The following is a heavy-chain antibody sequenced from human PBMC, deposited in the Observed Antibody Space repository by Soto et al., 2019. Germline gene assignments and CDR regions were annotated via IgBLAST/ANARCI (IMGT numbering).Heavy chain of an antibody. D-gene: IGHD4-17*01. CDR1: GYTFSSYD. CDR2: ISTQSGNK. V-gene: IGHV1-8*01. J-gene: IGHJ4*02. Sequence: QVQLVQSGAEVKKPGASVKLACKTSGYTFSSYDINWVRQGTGQGLEWMGGISTQSGNKGYAQKFQGRITMTRDTSISTAYMELSSLRSDDTALYYCARTNGDLDYWGQGTLVTVSS. CDR3: ARTNGDLDY.